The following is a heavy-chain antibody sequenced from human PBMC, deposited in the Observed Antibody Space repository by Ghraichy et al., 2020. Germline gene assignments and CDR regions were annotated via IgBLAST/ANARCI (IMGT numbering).Heavy chain of an antibody. V-gene: IGHV4-34*01. CDR3: ARLYDFWSGYHFDY. CDR2: INHSGST. D-gene: IGHD3-3*01. CDR1: GGSFSGYY. Sequence: GSLRLSCAVYGGSFSGYYWSWIRQPPGKGLEWIGEINHSGSTNYNPSLKSRVTISVDTSKNQFSLKLSSVTAADTAVYYCARLYDFWSGYHFDYWGQGTLVTVSS. J-gene: IGHJ4*02.